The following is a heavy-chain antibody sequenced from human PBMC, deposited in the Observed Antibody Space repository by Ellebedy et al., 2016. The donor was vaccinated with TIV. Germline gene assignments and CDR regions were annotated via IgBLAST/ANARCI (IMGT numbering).Heavy chain of an antibody. CDR3: ARDLAPVASGGDYFSYGIDV. J-gene: IGHJ6*02. CDR2: VLHGETT. D-gene: IGHD3-10*01. V-gene: IGHV4-39*01. Sequence: MPSETLSLTCTVSGGSMRSIRYYWAWIRQSPGMGLEWVGSVLHGETTYSTPSLMRRVTISVDTAHSQVSLRLSAVTAADTAVYYCARDLAPVASGGDYFSYGIDVWGPGTTVTVSS. CDR1: GGSMRSIRYY.